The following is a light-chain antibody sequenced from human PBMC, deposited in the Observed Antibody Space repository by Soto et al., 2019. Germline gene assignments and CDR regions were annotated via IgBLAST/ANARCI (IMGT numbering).Light chain of an antibody. V-gene: IGKV3-11*01. CDR2: SAS. CDR3: QQRSNWPPVFS. Sequence: EIVLTQSPATLSLSPGERATLSCRASQSVDNYLAWYQQKPGQAPRLLIYSASKRATGIPARFSGSGSGTDFTLTISSLEPEDFAVYYCQQRSNWPPVFSFGPGTEVNIK. CDR1: QSVDNY. J-gene: IGKJ3*01.